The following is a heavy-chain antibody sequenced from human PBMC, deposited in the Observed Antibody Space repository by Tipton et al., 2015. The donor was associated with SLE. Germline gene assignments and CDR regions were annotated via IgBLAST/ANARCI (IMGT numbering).Heavy chain of an antibody. V-gene: IGHV4-31*03. Sequence: TLSLTCTVSGGSISSGGYYWSWIRQHPGKGLEWIGYIYYSGSAYYNPSLKSRVTISVDTSKNQFSLKLSSVTAADTAVYYCARAEYYYDSSGYYIFDYWGQGALVPVSS. CDR3: ARAEYYYDSSGYYIFDY. D-gene: IGHD3-22*01. CDR1: GGSISSGGYY. J-gene: IGHJ4*02. CDR2: IYYSGSA.